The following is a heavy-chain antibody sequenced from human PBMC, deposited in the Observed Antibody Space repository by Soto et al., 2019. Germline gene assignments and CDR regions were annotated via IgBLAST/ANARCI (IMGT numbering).Heavy chain of an antibody. CDR3: ARARSWRFDP. CDR1: GYTCTSYG. CDR2: ISAYNGNT. J-gene: IGHJ5*02. Sequence: SVKGSWRDFGYTCTSYGIRWVRQAPGQGLEWMGCISAYNGNTNYAQKLQGRVTMTKDTSTSTAYMELRSLRSEDTAVYYCARARSWRFDPWGQGTLVTVSS. V-gene: IGHV1-18*01.